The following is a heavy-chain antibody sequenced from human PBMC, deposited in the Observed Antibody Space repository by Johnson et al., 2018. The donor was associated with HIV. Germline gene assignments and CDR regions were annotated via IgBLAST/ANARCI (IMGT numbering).Heavy chain of an antibody. Sequence: EVKRLESGGGLVQPGTSLTLSCAASGLTSDDSAMHSHRQAQANGLQSVSGFSWTRCSWGYAFSVQGRFTLSRDNAKKSLYLQINSLRAEDTALYYCARRSSSTLAFDIWGQGTMVTVSS. CDR1: GLTSDDSA. V-gene: IGHV3-9*02. CDR2: FSWTRCSW. J-gene: IGHJ3*02. CDR3: ARRSSSTLAFDI. D-gene: IGHD6-6*01.